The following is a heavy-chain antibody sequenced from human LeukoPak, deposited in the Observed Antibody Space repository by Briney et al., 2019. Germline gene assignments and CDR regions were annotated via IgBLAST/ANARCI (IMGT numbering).Heavy chain of an antibody. CDR2: IIPIFGTA. CDR3: ARAPYYDILTQPYYYYGMDV. Sequence: GSSVKVSCKAPGGTFISYAISWVRQAPGQGLEWMGGIIPIFGTANYAQKFQGRVTITADKSTSTAYMELSSLRSEDTAVYYCARAPYYDILTQPYYYYGMDVWGKGTTVTVSS. CDR1: GGTFISYA. D-gene: IGHD3-9*01. V-gene: IGHV1-69*06. J-gene: IGHJ6*04.